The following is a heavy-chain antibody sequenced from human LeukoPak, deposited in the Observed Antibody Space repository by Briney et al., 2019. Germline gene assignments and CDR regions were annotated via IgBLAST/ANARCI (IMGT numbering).Heavy chain of an antibody. Sequence: PSETLSLTCTVSGGSISSYYWSWIRQPPGKGLEWIGYMYYSGSTNYNPSLKSRVTISVDTSKNQFSLKLSSVTAADTAVYYCARVVLDYYDSSGYPYYFDYWGQGTLVTVSS. D-gene: IGHD3-22*01. CDR1: GGSISSYY. J-gene: IGHJ4*02. CDR2: MYYSGST. V-gene: IGHV4-59*01. CDR3: ARVVLDYYDSSGYPYYFDY.